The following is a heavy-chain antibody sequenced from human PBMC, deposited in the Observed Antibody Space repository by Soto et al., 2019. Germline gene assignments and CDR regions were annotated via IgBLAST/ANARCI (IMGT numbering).Heavy chain of an antibody. CDR1: GFTFSSYG. V-gene: IGHV3-33*01. CDR2: IWYDGSNK. J-gene: IGHJ4*02. CDR3: ARNTRGDSGYYYHDY. Sequence: GGSLRLSCAASGFTFSSYGMHWVRQAPGKGLEWAAVIWYDGSNKYYADSVKGRFTISRDNSKNTLYLQMNSLRAEDTAVYYCARNTRGDSGYYYHDYWGQGTLVTVSS. D-gene: IGHD3-22*01.